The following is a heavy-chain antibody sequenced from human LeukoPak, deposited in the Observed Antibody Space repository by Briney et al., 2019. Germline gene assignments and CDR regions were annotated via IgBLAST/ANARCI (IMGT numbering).Heavy chain of an antibody. Sequence: GGSLRLSCAASGFSFSNYWIHWARQAPGKELVWVSRINGGGSSTYYADSVKGRFTISRDNAKNTVHLQMNSLRAEDTAVYYCARGTTGTTYYFDNWGQGTLVTVSS. CDR3: ARGTTGTTYYFDN. CDR1: GFSFSNYW. CDR2: INGGGSST. J-gene: IGHJ4*02. V-gene: IGHV3-74*01. D-gene: IGHD1-1*01.